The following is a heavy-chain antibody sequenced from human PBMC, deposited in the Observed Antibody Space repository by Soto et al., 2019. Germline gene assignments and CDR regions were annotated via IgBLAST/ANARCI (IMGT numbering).Heavy chain of an antibody. CDR1: GFTFSSYG. CDR3: TTEDYNYDSGGLFNFDY. D-gene: IGHD3-22*01. V-gene: IGHV3-15*07. Sequence: PGGSLRLSCAASGFTFSSYGMHWVRQAPGKGLEWVGRIKIKSDGGTRDYVAPVKGRFTISRDDSKNTLFLQMNSLKTEDTAVYYCTTEDYNYDSGGLFNFDYWGQGTLVTVSS. CDR2: IKIKSDGGTR. J-gene: IGHJ4*02.